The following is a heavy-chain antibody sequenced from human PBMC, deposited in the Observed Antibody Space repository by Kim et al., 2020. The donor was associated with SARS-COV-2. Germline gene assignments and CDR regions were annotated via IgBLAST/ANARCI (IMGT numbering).Heavy chain of an antibody. V-gene: IGHV1-2*05. CDR3: ARGLGGDPVGFDY. D-gene: IGHD3-16*01. J-gene: IGHJ4*02. Sequence: KYAQKFQGRVTLTRDTSISTAYMELSGLRSDDTVVYYCARGLGGDPVGFDYWGQGTLVTVSS.